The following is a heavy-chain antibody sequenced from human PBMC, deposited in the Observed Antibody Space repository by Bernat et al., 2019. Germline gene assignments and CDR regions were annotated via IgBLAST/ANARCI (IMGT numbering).Heavy chain of an antibody. Sequence: QVQLVQSGAEVKKPGASVKVSCKASGYTFTSYAMHWVRQAPGQRLEWMGWINAGNGNTKYSQKFQGRVTITRDTSASTAYMELSSLRSEDTAVYYCARVVNSGSSSWYSRHTSDFDYWGQGTLVTVSS. V-gene: IGHV1-3*01. D-gene: IGHD6-13*01. J-gene: IGHJ4*02. CDR1: GYTFTSYA. CDR2: INAGNGNT. CDR3: ARVVNSGSSSWYSRHTSDFDY.